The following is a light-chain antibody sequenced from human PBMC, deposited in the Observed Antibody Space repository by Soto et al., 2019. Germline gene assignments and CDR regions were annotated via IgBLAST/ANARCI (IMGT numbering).Light chain of an antibody. CDR2: GNT. CDR1: SSSIGAGYD. J-gene: IGLJ2*01. V-gene: IGLV1-40*01. Sequence: QSVLTQPPSVSGAPGQRVTISCTGSSSSIGAGYDVHWYRQLPGTAPKLLIYGNTNRPSGVPDRFSGSKSGTSASLAITGLQAEDEADYYCQSYDSGLRAVVFGGGTKVTVL. CDR3: QSYDSGLRAVV.